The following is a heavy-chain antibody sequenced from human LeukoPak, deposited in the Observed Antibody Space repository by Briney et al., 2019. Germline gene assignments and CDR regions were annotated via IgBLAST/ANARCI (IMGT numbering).Heavy chain of an antibody. Sequence: PGGSLRLSCAASGFTFSSYAMSWVRQAPGKGLEWVSAISGSGGSTYYADSVKGRFTISRDNSKNTLYLQMNSLRAEDTAVYYCARDWYYYGSGSYYPFDYWGQGTLVTVSS. CDR3: ARDWYYYGSGSYYPFDY. V-gene: IGHV3-23*01. CDR1: GFTFSSYA. J-gene: IGHJ4*02. D-gene: IGHD3-10*01. CDR2: ISGSGGST.